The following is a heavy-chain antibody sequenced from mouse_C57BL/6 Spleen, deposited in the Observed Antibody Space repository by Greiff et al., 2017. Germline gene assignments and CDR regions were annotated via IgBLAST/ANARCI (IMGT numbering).Heavy chain of an antibody. V-gene: IGHV1-64*01. CDR1: GYTFTSYW. D-gene: IGHD2-4*01. Sequence: QVQLQQPGAELVKPGASVKLSCKASGYTFTSYWMHWVKQRPGQGLEWIGMIHPNSGSTNYNEKFKSKATLTVDKSSSTAYMQLSSLTSEDSAVYYCATVQGDYDVDFDYWGQGTTLTVSS. CDR3: ATVQGDYDVDFDY. CDR2: IHPNSGST. J-gene: IGHJ2*01.